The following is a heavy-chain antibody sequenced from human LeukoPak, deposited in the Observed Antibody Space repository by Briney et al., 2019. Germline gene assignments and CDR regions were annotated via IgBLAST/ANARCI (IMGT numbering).Heavy chain of an antibody. CDR3: ARDQRFAFDY. D-gene: IGHD3-16*01. V-gene: IGHV3-48*02. CDR2: IRTSAASAYNT. J-gene: IGHJ4*02. CDR1: GFTFTDYP. Sequence: GGSLRLSCAASGFTFTDYPMNWVRQAPGRGLEWVANIRTSAASAYNTNYADSVQGRVIISRDDAKKTLYLHMNGLRDDDTAVYYCARDQRFAFDYWGQGILVTVSP.